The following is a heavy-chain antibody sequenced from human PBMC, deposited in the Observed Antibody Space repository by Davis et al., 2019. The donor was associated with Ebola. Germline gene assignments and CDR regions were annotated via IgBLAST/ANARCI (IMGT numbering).Heavy chain of an antibody. CDR1: GGSINSYY. CDR2: IYYSGST. CDR3: ARGNTAMVTVPAFDI. V-gene: IGHV4-59*08. Sequence: MPSETLSLTCTVSGGSINSYYWSWIRQPPGKGLEWIGYIYYSGSTNYNPSLKSRVTISVDTSKNQFSLKLSSVTAADTAVYYCARGNTAMVTVPAFDIWGQGTMVTVSS. D-gene: IGHD5-18*01. J-gene: IGHJ3*02.